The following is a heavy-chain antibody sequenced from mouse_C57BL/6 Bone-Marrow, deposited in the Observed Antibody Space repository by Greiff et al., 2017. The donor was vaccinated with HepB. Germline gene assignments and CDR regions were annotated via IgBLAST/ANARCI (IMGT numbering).Heavy chain of an antibody. V-gene: IGHV1-31*01. CDR3: ARGRGYEGYAMDY. Sequence: EVNVVESGPELVKPGASVKISCKASGYSFTGYYMHWVKQSHGNILDWIGYIYPYNGVSSYNQKFKGKATLTVDKSSSTAYMELRSLTSEDSAVYYCARGRGYEGYAMDYWGQGTSVTVSS. CDR1: GYSFTGYY. D-gene: IGHD2-2*01. J-gene: IGHJ4*01. CDR2: IYPYNGVS.